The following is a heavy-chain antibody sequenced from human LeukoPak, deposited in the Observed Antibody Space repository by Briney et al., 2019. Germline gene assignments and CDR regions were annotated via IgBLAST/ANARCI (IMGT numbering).Heavy chain of an antibody. CDR2: IYYSGST. D-gene: IGHD3-22*01. V-gene: IGHV4-39*01. J-gene: IGHJ4*02. CDR3: ARLPHDTNGYYYFDY. CDR1: GGSISSSSYY. Sequence: PSETLSLTCTVSGGSISSSSYYWGWIRQPPGKGLEGIGSIYYSGSTYDNPSLKSRVTTSVGTSKNQFSLKLSSVTAADTAVYYCARLPHDTNGYYYFDYWGRGTLVTVSS.